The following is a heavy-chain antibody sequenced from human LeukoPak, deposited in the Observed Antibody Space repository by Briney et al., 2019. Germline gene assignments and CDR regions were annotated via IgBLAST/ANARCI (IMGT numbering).Heavy chain of an antibody. Sequence: GGSLRLSCVVSGFTFRSYGMHWVRQVPGKGLEWVAVISHDDSYRYYSDSVKGRLTISRENSKNTLYLQMNSLRTEDTAMYYCAKSARQLALGGDALDIWGQGTMVTVSP. CDR3: AKSARQLALGGDALDI. CDR1: GFTFRSYG. J-gene: IGHJ3*02. D-gene: IGHD6-6*01. CDR2: ISHDDSYR. V-gene: IGHV3-30*18.